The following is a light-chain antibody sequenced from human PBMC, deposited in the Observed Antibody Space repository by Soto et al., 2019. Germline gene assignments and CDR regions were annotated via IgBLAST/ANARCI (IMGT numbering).Light chain of an antibody. CDR2: GAS. J-gene: IGKJ2*01. Sequence: EIVLTQSPGTLSLSPGERATLSCRASQSVTSSYLAWYQQKPGQAPMLLIYGASSRAAGIPDRFSGSGSGTDFTLTISRLEPEDFAVYYCQQYGSSPYTCGQGTKLEIK. CDR1: QSVTSSY. CDR3: QQYGSSPYT. V-gene: IGKV3-20*01.